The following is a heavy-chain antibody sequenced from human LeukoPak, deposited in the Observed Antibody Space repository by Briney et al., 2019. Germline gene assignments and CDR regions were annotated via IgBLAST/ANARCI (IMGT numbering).Heavy chain of an antibody. CDR3: AKGSAQTGYYFDY. D-gene: IGHD3-10*01. V-gene: IGHV3-23*01. Sequence: PGGSLRLSCAASGFTFSSYAMSWVRQAPGKGLEWVSSITGRSGSTYYADSVKGRFTISRDTSRNTLHLQMSSLRAEDTASYYCAKGSAQTGYYFDYWGQGTLVTVSS. J-gene: IGHJ4*02. CDR2: ITGRSGST. CDR1: GFTFSSYA.